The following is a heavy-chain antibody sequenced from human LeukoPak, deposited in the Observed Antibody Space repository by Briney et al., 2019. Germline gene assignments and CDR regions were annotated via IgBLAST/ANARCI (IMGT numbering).Heavy chain of an antibody. J-gene: IGHJ3*02. CDR3: AREVIVGATVAFDI. Sequence: GGSLRLSCAASGFTFSSYSMNWVRQAPGKGLEWVSYISSSSTTIYYADSVKGRFTISRDNAKNSLFLQMNSLRAEDTAVYYCAREVIVGATVAFDIWGQGTMVTVSS. CDR2: ISSSSTTI. D-gene: IGHD1-26*01. V-gene: IGHV3-48*01. CDR1: GFTFSSYS.